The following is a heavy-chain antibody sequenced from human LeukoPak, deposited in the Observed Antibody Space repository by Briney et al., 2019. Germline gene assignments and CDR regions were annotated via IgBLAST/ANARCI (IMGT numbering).Heavy chain of an antibody. Sequence: SETLSLTCAVYGGSFSGYYWSWIRQPPGKGLEWIGEINHSGSTNYNPSLKSRVTISVDTSKNQFSLKLSSVTAADTAVYYCARGRYSSSLVVLRYFDLWGRGTLVTVSS. J-gene: IGHJ2*01. V-gene: IGHV4-34*01. CDR3: ARGRYSSSLVVLRYFDL. CDR2: INHSGST. CDR1: GGSFSGYY. D-gene: IGHD6-13*01.